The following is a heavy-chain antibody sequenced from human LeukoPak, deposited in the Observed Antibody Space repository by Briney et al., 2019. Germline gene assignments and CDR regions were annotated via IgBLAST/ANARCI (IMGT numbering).Heavy chain of an antibody. J-gene: IGHJ4*02. V-gene: IGHV4-34*01. CDR3: ARGEAAYCSGGSCYPFKY. CDR2: INHSGST. CDR1: GGSFSGYY. D-gene: IGHD2-15*01. Sequence: SETLSLTCAVYGGSFSGYYWSWIRQPPGKGLEWTGEINHSGSTNYNPSLKSRVTISVDTSKNQFSLKLSSVTAADTAVYYCARGEAAYCSGGSCYPFKYWGQGTLVTVSS.